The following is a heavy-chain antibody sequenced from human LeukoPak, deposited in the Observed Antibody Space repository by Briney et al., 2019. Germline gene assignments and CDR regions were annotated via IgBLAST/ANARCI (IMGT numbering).Heavy chain of an antibody. Sequence: GASVKVSCKASCFTFTSSGFSWVRRAPGQGLEWMGWISAYNGNTNYAQKFQDRVTMTTDTSTSTAYMDLRSLRSDDTAVYYCARGGASGSYGLDVWGQGTTVTVAS. CDR1: CFTFTSSG. J-gene: IGHJ6*02. V-gene: IGHV1-18*01. D-gene: IGHD1-26*01. CDR3: ARGGASGSYGLDV. CDR2: ISAYNGNT.